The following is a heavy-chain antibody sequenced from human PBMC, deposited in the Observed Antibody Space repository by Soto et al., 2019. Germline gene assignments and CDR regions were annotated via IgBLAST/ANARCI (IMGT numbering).Heavy chain of an antibody. Sequence: GGSLRLSCAASGFTFSSYAMSWVRQAPGKGLEWVSAISGSGGSTYYADSVKGRFTISRDNAKNSLYLQMNSLRAEDTAVYYCARDIMITFSDAFDIWGQGTMVTVSS. CDR2: ISGSGGST. V-gene: IGHV3-23*01. J-gene: IGHJ3*02. D-gene: IGHD3-16*01. CDR1: GFTFSSYA. CDR3: ARDIMITFSDAFDI.